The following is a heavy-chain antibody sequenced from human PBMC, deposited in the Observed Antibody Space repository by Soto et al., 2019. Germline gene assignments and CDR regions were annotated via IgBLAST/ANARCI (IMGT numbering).Heavy chain of an antibody. J-gene: IGHJ6*03. D-gene: IGHD2-15*01. CDR1: GFTFSSYW. V-gene: IGHV3-74*01. Sequence: GGSLRLSCAASGFTFSSYWMHWVRQAPGKGLVWVSRINSDGSSTSYGESVKGRFTIYRDNAKNTMYLQMISLRADDTAVYYCASGRYCSGVSFFYYYLDVWGKGTTVTVSS. CDR2: INSDGSST. CDR3: ASGRYCSGVSFFYYYLDV.